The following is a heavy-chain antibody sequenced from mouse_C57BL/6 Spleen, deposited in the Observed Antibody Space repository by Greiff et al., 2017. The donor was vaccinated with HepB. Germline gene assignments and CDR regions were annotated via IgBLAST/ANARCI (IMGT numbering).Heavy chain of an antibody. CDR1: GFTFSDAW. V-gene: IGHV6-6*01. CDR3: TRDHYGSFDY. D-gene: IGHD1-1*01. J-gene: IGHJ2*01. CDR2: IRNKANKHAT. Sequence: EVQRVESGGGLVQPGGSMKLSCAASGFTFSDAWMDWVRQSPEKGLEWVAEIRNKANKHATYYAASVKGRFTISRDDSKSSVYRQMHSLRAEETGIYYCTRDHYGSFDYWGQGTTLTVSS.